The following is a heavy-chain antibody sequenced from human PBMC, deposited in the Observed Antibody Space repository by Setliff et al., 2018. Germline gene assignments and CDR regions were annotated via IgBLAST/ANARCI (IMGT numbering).Heavy chain of an antibody. V-gene: IGHV1-58*01. CDR3: ARDSGWYGMDV. D-gene: IGHD6-19*01. Sequence: SVKVSCKASGFTFTSSAVQWVRQARGQRLEWIGWIVVGSGNTNYAQKFQERVTITRDMSTSTAYVELRSLRSDDTAVYYCARDSGWYGMDVWGQGTTVTVSS. CDR1: GFTFTSSA. CDR2: IVVGSGNT. J-gene: IGHJ6*02.